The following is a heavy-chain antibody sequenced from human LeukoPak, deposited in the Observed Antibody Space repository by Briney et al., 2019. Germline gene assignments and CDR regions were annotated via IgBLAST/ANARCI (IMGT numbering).Heavy chain of an antibody. CDR3: AKSNGYGLVDI. D-gene: IGHD3-10*01. V-gene: IGHV4-34*01. J-gene: IGHJ3*02. Sequence: SETLSLTCAVNGGSFSGYSWTWIRQPPGKGLEWIGEINDSGKANYSPSLKSRVTISVDTSKNQFSLKLSSVTAADTAVYYCAKSNGYGLVDIWGQGTMVTVSS. CDR2: INDSGKA. CDR1: GGSFSGYS.